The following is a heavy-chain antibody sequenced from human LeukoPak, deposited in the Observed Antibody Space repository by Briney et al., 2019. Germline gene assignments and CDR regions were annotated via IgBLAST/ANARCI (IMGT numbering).Heavy chain of an antibody. CDR1: GGSISSSNYY. CDR2: IYYSGSS. J-gene: IGHJ4*02. D-gene: IGHD3-10*01. V-gene: IGHV4-39*01. CDR3: ARLAQGSGTYGFDY. Sequence: SETLSLTCTVSGGSISSSNYYWGWVRQPPGKGLEWIATIYYSGSSYYNPSLKSRVTISVDTSKNQFSLKLSSVTAADMAVYYCARLAQGSGTYGFDYWGQGTLVTVSS.